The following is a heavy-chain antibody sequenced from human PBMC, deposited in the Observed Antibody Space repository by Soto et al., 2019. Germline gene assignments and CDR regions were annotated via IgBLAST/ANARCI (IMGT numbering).Heavy chain of an antibody. CDR2: IYYSGST. D-gene: IGHD2-15*01. J-gene: IGHJ4*02. V-gene: IGHV4-31*03. Sequence: PSETLSLTCTVSGGSISSGGYYWSWIRQHPGKGLEWIGYIYYSGSTYYNPSLKSRVTISVDTSKNQFSLKLSSVTAADTAVYYCAIGVVVAAPRTLHYWCPGPLVTVSS. CDR3: AIGVVVAAPRTLHY. CDR1: GGSISSGGYY.